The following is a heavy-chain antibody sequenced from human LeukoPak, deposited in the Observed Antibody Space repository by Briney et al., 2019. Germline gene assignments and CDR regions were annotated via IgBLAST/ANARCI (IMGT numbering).Heavy chain of an antibody. CDR1: GFTFSSYA. CDR2: ISGSGGST. D-gene: IGHD3-10*01. V-gene: IGHV3-23*01. J-gene: IGHJ4*02. CDR3: AKVMTRTMVRGVPPSDY. Sequence: GGSLRPSCAASGFTFSSYAMSWVRQTPGKGLGWVSAISGSGGSTYYADSVKGRFTISRDNSKNTLYLQMNSLRAEDTAVYYCAKVMTRTMVRGVPPSDYWGQGTLDTVSS.